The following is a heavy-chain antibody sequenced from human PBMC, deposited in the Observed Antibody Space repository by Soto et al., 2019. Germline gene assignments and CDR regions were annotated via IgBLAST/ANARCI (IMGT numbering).Heavy chain of an antibody. D-gene: IGHD3-22*01. CDR3: ASSPTTDSHDYYYYYGMDV. V-gene: IGHV1-69*13. J-gene: IGHJ6*02. CDR2: IIPIFGTA. CDR1: GGTFSSYA. Sequence: SVKVSCKASGGTFSSYAISWVRQAPGQGLEWMGGIIPIFGTANYAQKFQGRVTITADESTSTAYMELSSLRSEDTAVYYCASSPTTDSHDYYYYYGMDVWGQGTTVTVSS.